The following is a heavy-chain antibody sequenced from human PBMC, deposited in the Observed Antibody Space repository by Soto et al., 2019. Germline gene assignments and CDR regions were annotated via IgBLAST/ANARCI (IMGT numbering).Heavy chain of an antibody. Sequence: GGSLRLSCAASGFTLSSYGMHWVRQAPGKGLEWVAVIWYDGSNKYYADSVKGRFTISRDNSKNTLYLQMNSLRAEDTAVYYCARDPDPYCSGGSCPRGWFDPWGQGTLVTVSS. CDR2: IWYDGSNK. J-gene: IGHJ5*02. D-gene: IGHD2-15*01. CDR3: ARDPDPYCSGGSCPRGWFDP. CDR1: GFTLSSYG. V-gene: IGHV3-33*01.